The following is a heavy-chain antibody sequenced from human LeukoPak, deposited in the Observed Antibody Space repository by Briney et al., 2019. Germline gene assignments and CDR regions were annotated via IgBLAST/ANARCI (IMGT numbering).Heavy chain of an antibody. J-gene: IGHJ4*02. CDR2: INHSGST. Sequence: SETLSLTCAVYGGSFSGYYWSWIRQPPGKGLELIGEINHSGSTNYNPSLKSRVTISVDTSKNQFSLKLSSVTAADTAVYYCARHRGGAPRWADYWGQGTLVTVSS. CDR1: GGSFSGYY. CDR3: ARHRGGAPRWADY. V-gene: IGHV4-34*01. D-gene: IGHD4-23*01.